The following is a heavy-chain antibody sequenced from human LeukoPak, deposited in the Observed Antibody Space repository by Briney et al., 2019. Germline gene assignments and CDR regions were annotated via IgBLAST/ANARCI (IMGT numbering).Heavy chain of an antibody. V-gene: IGHV1-69*04. J-gene: IGHJ4*02. CDR3: ATKYCSSTSCYRPFDY. Sequence: ASVKVSCKASGGTFSSYAISWVRQAPGQGLEWMGRIIPILGIANYAQKFQGRVTITADTSTDTAYMELSSLRSEDTAVYYCATKYCSSTSCYRPFDYWGQGTLVTVSS. CDR1: GGTFSSYA. D-gene: IGHD2-2*02. CDR2: IIPILGIA.